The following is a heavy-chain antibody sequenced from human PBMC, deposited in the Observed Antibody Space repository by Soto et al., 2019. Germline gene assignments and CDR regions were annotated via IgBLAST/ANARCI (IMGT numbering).Heavy chain of an antibody. CDR1: GDSISSPKW. V-gene: IGHV4-4*02. CDR3: ARGLIQWLAPDS. J-gene: IGHJ4*02. D-gene: IGHD6-19*01. Sequence: LSLTCAVSGDSISSPKWWSWVRQPPGKGLEWIGEIFHTGTTNYNPSLTSRVTISVDKSRNQFSLKVTSVTAADTAVYYCARGLIQWLAPDSWGQGALVTVSS. CDR2: IFHTGTT.